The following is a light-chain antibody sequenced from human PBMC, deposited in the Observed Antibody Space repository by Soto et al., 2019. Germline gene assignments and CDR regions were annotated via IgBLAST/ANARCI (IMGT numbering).Light chain of an antibody. J-gene: IGKJ4*01. V-gene: IGKV3-20*01. Sequence: EVMLTQSPVTLSLSPGERATLSCRASQSVSSYLAWYQQKPGQAPRLLIYDVSNRATGIPDRFSGSGSGTDFTLTISRLEPEDFAVYYCQQYGSSPLTFGGGTKVDIK. CDR2: DVS. CDR3: QQYGSSPLT. CDR1: QSVSSY.